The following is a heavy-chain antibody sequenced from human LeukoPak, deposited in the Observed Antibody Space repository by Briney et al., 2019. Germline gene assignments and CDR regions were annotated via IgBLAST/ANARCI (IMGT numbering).Heavy chain of an antibody. CDR3: ASSGWDFDY. CDR1: GYTFTSYA. V-gene: IGHV7-4-1*02. J-gene: IGHJ4*02. D-gene: IGHD6-19*01. Sequence: ASVKVSCKASGYTFTSYAIHWVRQAPGQGLEWMGWINTNTGNPTYAQGFTGRFVFSLDTSVSTAYLQISSLKAEDTAVYYCASSGWDFDYWGQGTLVTVSS. CDR2: INTNTGNP.